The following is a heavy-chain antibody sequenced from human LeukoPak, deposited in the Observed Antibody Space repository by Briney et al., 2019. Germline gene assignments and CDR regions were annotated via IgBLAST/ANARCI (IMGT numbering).Heavy chain of an antibody. CDR2: ISGSGGST. CDR3: ARQIVGANQY. J-gene: IGHJ4*02. Sequence: PGGSLRLSCAASGFTFSSYAMSWVRQAPGKGLEWVSAISGSGGSTYYADSMKGRFTISRDNSKNTLYLQMNSLRAEDTAVYYCARQIVGANQYWGQGTLVTVSS. V-gene: IGHV3-23*01. CDR1: GFTFSSYA. D-gene: IGHD1-26*01.